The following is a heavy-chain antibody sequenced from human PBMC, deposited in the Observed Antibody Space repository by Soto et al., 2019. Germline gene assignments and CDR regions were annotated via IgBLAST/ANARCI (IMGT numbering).Heavy chain of an antibody. J-gene: IGHJ6*02. D-gene: IGHD3-10*01. V-gene: IGHV3-66*01. CDR1: GFTVSSNY. CDR3: ARVLLWFGERGYGLDV. Sequence: EVQLVESGGGLVQPGGSLRLSCAASGFTVSSNYMSWVRQAPGKGLEWVSVIYSGGSTYYADSVKGRFTISRGNSKNTLYLQMNSLRAEDTAVYSCARVLLWFGERGYGLDVWGQGTTVTVSS. CDR2: IYSGGST.